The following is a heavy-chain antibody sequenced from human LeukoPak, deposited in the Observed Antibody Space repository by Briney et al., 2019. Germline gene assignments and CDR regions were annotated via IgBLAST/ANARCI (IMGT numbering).Heavy chain of an antibody. CDR3: ARGDSSGYHSSFDY. CDR2: IIPIFGTA. CDR1: GGTFISYD. D-gene: IGHD3-22*01. Sequence: SVTVSCTASGGTFISYDISWVRQAPGQGLEWMGGIIPIFGTANYAQKFQGRVTITTDESTSTAYMELSSLRSEDTAVYYCARGDSSGYHSSFDYWGQGTLVTVSS. J-gene: IGHJ4*02. V-gene: IGHV1-69*05.